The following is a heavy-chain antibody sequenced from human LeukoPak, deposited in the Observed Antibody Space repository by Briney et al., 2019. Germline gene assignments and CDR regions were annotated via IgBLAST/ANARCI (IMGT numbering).Heavy chain of an antibody. J-gene: IGHJ3*02. Sequence: GGSLRLSCVASGFTFSTYTMNWVRQAPGKGLEWVSSISASSSYIFYADSVRGRFTISRDNAKNSLYLQMNSLRPEDTAVYYCAGDLNGDYPEDSLDIWGQGTMVTVS. CDR1: GFTFSTYT. D-gene: IGHD4-17*01. CDR3: AGDLNGDYPEDSLDI. CDR2: ISASSSYI. V-gene: IGHV3-21*01.